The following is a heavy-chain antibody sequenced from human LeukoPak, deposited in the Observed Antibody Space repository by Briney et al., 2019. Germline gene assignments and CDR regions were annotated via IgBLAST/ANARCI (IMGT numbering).Heavy chain of an antibody. J-gene: IGHJ4*02. D-gene: IGHD1-26*01. CDR3: AKSGDSPGDY. CDR2: ISAYNGKS. Sequence: GGSLRLSCAASGFTSSSYAMSWVRQAPGKGLEWVGWISAYNGKSHYAPKLQDRVTMTTDTFTSTAYLEVRSLRSDDTAVYYCAKSGDSPGDYWGQGTLVTVSS. V-gene: IGHV1-18*01. CDR1: GFTSSSYA.